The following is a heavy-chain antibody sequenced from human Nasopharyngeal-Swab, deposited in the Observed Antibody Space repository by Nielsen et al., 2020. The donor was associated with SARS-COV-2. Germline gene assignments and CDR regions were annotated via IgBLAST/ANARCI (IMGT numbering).Heavy chain of an antibody. CDR1: GFTFNLFT. CDR2: ISSTGDYI. V-gene: IGHV3-21*01. Sequence: GESLKISCAASGFTFNLFTLNWVRQAPGKGLEWVSAISSTGDYIYYAASVKGRFTVSRDNAKNSVYLQMNSVRAEDTAVYYCARETPAMFAYWGQGTLVTVSS. J-gene: IGHJ4*02. CDR3: ARETPAMFAY.